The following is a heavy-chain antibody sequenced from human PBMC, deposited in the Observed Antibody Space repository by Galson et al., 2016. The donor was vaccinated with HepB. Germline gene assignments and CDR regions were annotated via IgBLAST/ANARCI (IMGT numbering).Heavy chain of an antibody. CDR1: GYTFNTYN. J-gene: IGHJ4*02. Sequence: SVKVSCKASGYTFNTYNMHWVRQAPGQGLEWMGIIKPSGGNTIYAQMFQDRITMTRDTSTSTVYTELISLRSEDTAVYYCARELDHSFYFDYWGQGTLLTVSS. CDR3: ARELDHSFYFDY. V-gene: IGHV1-46*02. D-gene: IGHD1-14*01. CDR2: IKPSGGNT.